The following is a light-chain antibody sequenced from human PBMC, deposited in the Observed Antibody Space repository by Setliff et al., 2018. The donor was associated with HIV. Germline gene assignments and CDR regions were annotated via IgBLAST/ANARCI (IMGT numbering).Light chain of an antibody. Sequence: QSALTQPASVSGSPGQSSTISCTGTSSDVGSYNLVSWYQQHPGKAPKLMIYEGSKRPSGVSNRFSGSKSGNTDSLTISGLQAEDEADYYCCSYAGSSTYVFGTGTKVTVL. J-gene: IGLJ1*01. CDR3: CSYAGSSTYV. CDR1: SSDVGSYNL. CDR2: EGS. V-gene: IGLV2-23*01.